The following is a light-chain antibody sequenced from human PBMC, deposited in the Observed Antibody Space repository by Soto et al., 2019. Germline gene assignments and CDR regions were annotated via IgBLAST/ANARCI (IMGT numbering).Light chain of an antibody. CDR1: SSDIGDYNY. Sequence: QSALTQPASASGSPGQSITISCTGTSSDIGDYNYVSWYQQYPDKAPKLIIFEVSERPSGVSSRFSGSKSGNTASLTISGLRTEDEADYFCSSYRRTSSFVFGTGTQLTVL. V-gene: IGLV2-14*01. CDR3: SSYRRTSSFV. CDR2: EVS. J-gene: IGLJ7*01.